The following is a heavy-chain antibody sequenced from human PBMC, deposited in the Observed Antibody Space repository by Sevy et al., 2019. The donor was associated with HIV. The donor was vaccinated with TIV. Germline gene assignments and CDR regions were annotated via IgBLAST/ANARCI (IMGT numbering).Heavy chain of an antibody. Sequence: GGSLRLSCAASGFTFSSYGMHWVRQAPGKGLEWVALIWFNGSNKYYADSVKGRFTISRDNSKNTLYLQMNSLRAEDTAVYYCAKRVSYQGYFDYWGQGTLVTVSS. CDR3: AKRVSYQGYFDY. CDR1: GFTFSSYG. V-gene: IGHV3-33*06. CDR2: IWFNGSNK. D-gene: IGHD3-16*02. J-gene: IGHJ4*02.